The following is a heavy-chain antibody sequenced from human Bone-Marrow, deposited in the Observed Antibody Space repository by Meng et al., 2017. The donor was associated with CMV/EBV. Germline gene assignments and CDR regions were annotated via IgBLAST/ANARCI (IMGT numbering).Heavy chain of an antibody. CDR2: IYPGDSDT. CDR1: GYSFTSYW. D-gene: IGHD6-6*01. CDR3: ARLESIAARQSAWAYDI. J-gene: IGHJ3*02. V-gene: IGHV5-51*01. Sequence: KVSCKGSGYSFTSYWIGWVRQMPGKGLEWMGIIYPGDSDTRYSPSFQGQVTISADKSISTAYLQWSSLKASDTAMYYCARLESIAARQSAWAYDIWGQGTMVTVSS.